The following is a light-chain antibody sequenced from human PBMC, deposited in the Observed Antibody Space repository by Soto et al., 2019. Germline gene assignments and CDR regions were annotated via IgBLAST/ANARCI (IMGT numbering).Light chain of an antibody. V-gene: IGKV3-15*01. Sequence: ETMMTQSPATLSVSPGETATLSCRSSHDVHINLAWYHQKPGQAPTLLIYGVSARAPGVPARFSGAGSGTEFTLTIRSLQSADFGVYYCQQYGTWPRTFGQGTKVAIQ. CDR3: QQYGTWPRT. CDR2: GVS. J-gene: IGKJ2*01. CDR1: HDVHIN.